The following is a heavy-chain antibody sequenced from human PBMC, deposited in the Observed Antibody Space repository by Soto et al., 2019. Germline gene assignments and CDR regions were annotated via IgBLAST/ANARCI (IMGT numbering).Heavy chain of an antibody. CDR1: GFTFSSYG. CDR2: ISYDGINK. Sequence: QVQLVESGGGVVQPGRSLRLSCAASGFTFSSYGMHWVRQAPGKGLEWVAVISYDGINKYYADSVKGRFTISRDNSKNTLYLQMNSLRAEDTAVYYCAKGGAVDSSSSPNYYYYYMDVWGKGTTVTVSS. V-gene: IGHV3-30*18. J-gene: IGHJ6*03. D-gene: IGHD6-6*01. CDR3: AKGGAVDSSSSPNYYYYYMDV.